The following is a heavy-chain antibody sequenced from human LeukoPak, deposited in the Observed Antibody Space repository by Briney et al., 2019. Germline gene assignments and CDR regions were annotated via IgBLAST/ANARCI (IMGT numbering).Heavy chain of an antibody. V-gene: IGHV5-51*01. CDR3: ARGLPSGRDGYHGGHWFDP. D-gene: IGHD5-24*01. CDR2: IYPGDSDT. J-gene: IGHJ5*02. Sequence: GESLKISCKGSGYSFTSYWIGWVRRMPGKGLEWMGIIYPGDSDTRYSPSFQGQVTISADKSISTAYLQWSSLKASDTAMYYCARGLPSGRDGYHGGHWFDPWGQGTLVTVSS. CDR1: GYSFTSYW.